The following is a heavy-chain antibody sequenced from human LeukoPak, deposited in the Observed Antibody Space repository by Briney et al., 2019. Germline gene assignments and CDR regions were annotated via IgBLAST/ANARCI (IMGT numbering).Heavy chain of an antibody. CDR2: INPSGGNT. V-gene: IGHV1-46*01. CDR1: GYTFTSYY. D-gene: IGHD4-17*01. CDR3: ARGNKDYGDYARGLSDY. J-gene: IGHJ4*02. Sequence: ASVKVSCKASGYTFTSYYMHWVRQAPGQGLEWMGIINPSGGNTGYAQKFQGRVTMTRNTSITTAYMELSSLRSEDTAVYYCARGNKDYGDYARGLSDYWGQGTLVTVSS.